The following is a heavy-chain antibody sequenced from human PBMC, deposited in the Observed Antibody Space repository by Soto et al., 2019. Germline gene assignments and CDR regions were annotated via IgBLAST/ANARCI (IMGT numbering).Heavy chain of an antibody. CDR1: GFTFSSYA. CDR3: AKDGYDFWSGYYIVDY. Sequence: PGGSLRLSCAASGFTFSSYAMSWVRQAPGKGLEWVSAISGSGGSTYYADSVKGRFTISRDNSKNTLYLQMNSLRAEDTAVYYCAKDGYDFWSGYYIVDYWGQGTLVTVSS. CDR2: ISGSGGST. J-gene: IGHJ4*02. V-gene: IGHV3-23*01. D-gene: IGHD3-3*01.